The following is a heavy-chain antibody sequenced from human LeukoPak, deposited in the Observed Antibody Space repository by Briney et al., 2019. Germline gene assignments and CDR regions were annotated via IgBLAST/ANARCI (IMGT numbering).Heavy chain of an antibody. CDR3: ARDGGGQLVRNWFDP. CDR1: GYTFTSYY. Sequence: ASVKVSSKASGYTFTSYYMHWVRQAPGQGLEWMGIINPSGGSTGYAQKFQGRVTMTRDTSTSTVYMELSSLRSEDTAVYYCARDGGGQLVRNWFDPWGQGTLVTVSS. D-gene: IGHD6-6*01. CDR2: INPSGGST. J-gene: IGHJ5*02. V-gene: IGHV1-46*01.